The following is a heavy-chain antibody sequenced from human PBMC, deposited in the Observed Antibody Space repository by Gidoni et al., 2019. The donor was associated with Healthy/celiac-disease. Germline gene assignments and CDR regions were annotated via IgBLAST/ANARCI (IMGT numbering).Heavy chain of an antibody. V-gene: IGHV4-34*01. CDR2: INHSGST. Sequence: QVQLQQWGAGLLKPSETLSLTCAVYGGSFSGYYWSWIRQPPGKGLEWIGEINHSGSTNYNPSLKSRVTISVDTSKNQFSLKLSSVTAADTAVYYCARGYDDTDAFDIWGQGTMVTVSS. D-gene: IGHD3-3*01. CDR3: ARGYDDTDAFDI. J-gene: IGHJ3*02. CDR1: GGSFSGYY.